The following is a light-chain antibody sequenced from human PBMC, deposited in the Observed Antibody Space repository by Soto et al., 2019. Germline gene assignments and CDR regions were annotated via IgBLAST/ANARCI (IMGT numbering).Light chain of an antibody. J-gene: IGKJ1*01. Sequence: DLQMTQSPSTLSASVGDRVTITCRASQSVSGWLAWYQQKPGEAPKVLIYEASRLETGVPSRFSASGSGTEFTLTISGLQPDDFATYYCQQYDTYSRTFGQGTKVESK. CDR3: QQYDTYSRT. CDR1: QSVSGW. CDR2: EAS. V-gene: IGKV1-5*03.